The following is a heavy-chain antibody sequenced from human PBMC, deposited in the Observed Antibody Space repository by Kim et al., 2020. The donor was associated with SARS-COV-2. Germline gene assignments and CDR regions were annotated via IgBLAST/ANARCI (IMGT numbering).Heavy chain of an antibody. Sequence: RFTISRDNAKNSLYLQMNSLRAEDTALYYCAKDGDYGSGSYYTGWAFDIWGQGTMVTVSS. D-gene: IGHD3-10*01. V-gene: IGHV3-9*01. J-gene: IGHJ3*02. CDR3: AKDGDYGSGSYYTGWAFDI.